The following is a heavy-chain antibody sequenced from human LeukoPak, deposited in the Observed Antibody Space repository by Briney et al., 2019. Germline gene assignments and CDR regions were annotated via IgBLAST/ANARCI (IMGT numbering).Heavy chain of an antibody. CDR2: MNPNSGNT. CDR3: ARGGILTGYYHYYYGMDV. J-gene: IGHJ6*02. Sequence: ASVKVSCKASGYTFTSYDINWVRQATGQGLEWMGWMNPNSGNTGYAQKFQGRVTMPRNTSISTAYMELSSLRSEDTAVYYCARGGILTGYYHYYYGMDVWGQGTTVTVSS. D-gene: IGHD3-9*01. CDR1: GYTFTSYD. V-gene: IGHV1-8*01.